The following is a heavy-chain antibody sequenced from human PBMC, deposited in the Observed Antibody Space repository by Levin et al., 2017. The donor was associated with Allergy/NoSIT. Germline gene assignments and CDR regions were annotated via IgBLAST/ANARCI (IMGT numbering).Heavy chain of an antibody. Sequence: VASVKVSCKASGYTFTSYDINWVRQAAGQGLEWMGWMNPDSGDTGYAQKFQGRVTMTRDTSISTAYMELSSLTSEDTAVYYCARLIPAANWLRVIGWLDPWGQGTLVTVSS. V-gene: IGHV1-8*01. CDR2: MNPDSGDT. CDR3: ARLIPAANWLRVIGWLDP. J-gene: IGHJ5*02. CDR1: GYTFTSYD. D-gene: IGHD2-2*01.